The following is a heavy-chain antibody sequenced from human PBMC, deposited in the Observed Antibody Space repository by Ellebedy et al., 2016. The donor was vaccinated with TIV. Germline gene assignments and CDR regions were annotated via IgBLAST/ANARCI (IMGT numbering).Heavy chain of an antibody. V-gene: IGHV4-59*01. D-gene: IGHD2-21*01. CDR2: MYYSTST. Sequence: MPSETLSLTCTVSDGSISNYYWSWIRQPPGKGLEWIGYMYYSTSTNYNPSLKRRLTISGNTSKNQFSLKLNSVTAADTAVYYCARAVGDSFAGNAFDLWGQGTSVTVSS. J-gene: IGHJ3*01. CDR1: DGSISNYY. CDR3: ARAVGDSFAGNAFDL.